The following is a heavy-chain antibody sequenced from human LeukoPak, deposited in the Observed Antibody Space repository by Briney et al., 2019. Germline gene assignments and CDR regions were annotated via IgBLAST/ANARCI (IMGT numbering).Heavy chain of an antibody. CDR3: ARVASSSSDDAFDI. J-gene: IGHJ3*02. CDR2: IYYSGST. CDR1: GGSISSGDYY. D-gene: IGHD6-6*01. V-gene: IGHV4-30-4*08. Sequence: SETLSLTCTVSGGSISSGDYYWSWIRQPPGKVLEWIGYIYYSGSTYYNPSLKSRVTISVDTSKNQFSLKLSSVTAADTAVYYCARVASSSSDDAFDIWGQGTMVTVSS.